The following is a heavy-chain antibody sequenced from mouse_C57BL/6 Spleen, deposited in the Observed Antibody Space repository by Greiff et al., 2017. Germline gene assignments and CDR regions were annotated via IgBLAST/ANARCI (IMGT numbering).Heavy chain of an antibody. CDR1: GYAFSSSW. V-gene: IGHV1-82*01. Sequence: QVQLQQSGPELVKPGASVKISCKASGYAFSSSWMNWVKQRPGKGLEWIGRIYPGDGDTNYNGKFKGKATLTADKSSSTAYMQLSSLTSADSAVCFCARGGYAMDYWGQGTSVTVSS. CDR3: ARGGYAMDY. CDR2: IYPGDGDT. J-gene: IGHJ4*01.